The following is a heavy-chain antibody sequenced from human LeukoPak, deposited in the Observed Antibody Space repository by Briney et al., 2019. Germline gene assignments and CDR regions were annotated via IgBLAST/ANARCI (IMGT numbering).Heavy chain of an antibody. CDR2: INPSGGST. D-gene: IGHD6-13*01. J-gene: IGHJ4*02. CDR1: GYTLTGYY. Sequence: ASVKVSCKASGYTLTGYYMHWVRQAPGQGLEWMGIINPSGGSTSYAQKFQGRVTMTRDTSTSTVYMELSSLRSEDTAVYYCARGGSSWYLFYYFDYWGQGTLVTVSS. V-gene: IGHV1-46*01. CDR3: ARGGSSWYLFYYFDY.